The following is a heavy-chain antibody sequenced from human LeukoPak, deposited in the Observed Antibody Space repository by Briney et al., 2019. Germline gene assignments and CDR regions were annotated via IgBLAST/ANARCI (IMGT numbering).Heavy chain of an antibody. J-gene: IGHJ4*02. Sequence: GGSLRLSCAASGFTVSSNYMSWVRQAPGKGLEWVSVIYSGGSTYYADSVKGRFTISRDNSKNTLYLQMNSLRAEDTAVYYCARALVGGGTYFDYWGQGTLVTVPS. D-gene: IGHD1-26*01. V-gene: IGHV3-66*01. CDR2: IYSGGST. CDR3: ARALVGGGTYFDY. CDR1: GFTVSSNY.